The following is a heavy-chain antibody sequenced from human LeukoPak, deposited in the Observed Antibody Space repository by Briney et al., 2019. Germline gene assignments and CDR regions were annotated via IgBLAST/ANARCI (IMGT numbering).Heavy chain of an antibody. V-gene: IGHV1-8*01. CDR3: ARIRPVTTGLKGYYFDY. D-gene: IGHD1-1*01. CDR2: MNPKTGKT. Sequence: ASVKVSCKTSGYTFSSYEINCVRQATGRGLEWVGWMNPKTGKTAYARNLQGRVTITRDTSISTAYMDLSGLRSEDTAVYYCARIRPVTTGLKGYYFDYWGQGTLVTVSS. CDR1: GYTFSSYE. J-gene: IGHJ4*02.